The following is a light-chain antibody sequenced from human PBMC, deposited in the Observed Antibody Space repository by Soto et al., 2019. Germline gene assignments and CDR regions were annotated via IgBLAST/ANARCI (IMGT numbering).Light chain of an antibody. CDR2: AAS. Sequence: DIQMTQSPSSLSASVGDRVTITCRASQNISNYLHWYQQKAGKAPKLLIYAASSLQSGVPSRFSGSGSGTDFTLTISSLQPEDFATYYCQQSYSTPQYTFGQGTKLESK. V-gene: IGKV1-39*01. CDR1: QNISNY. CDR3: QQSYSTPQYT. J-gene: IGKJ2*01.